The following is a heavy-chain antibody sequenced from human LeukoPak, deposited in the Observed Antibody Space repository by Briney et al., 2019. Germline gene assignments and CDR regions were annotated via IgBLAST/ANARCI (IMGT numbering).Heavy chain of an antibody. Sequence: PGGSLRLSCAASGFTFSSYSMNWVRQAPGKGLEWVSSISSSSSYIYYADSVKGRFTISRDNSGNTLYLQMNSLRAEDTAVYYCARGLGRELDGAFDIWGQGTMVTVSS. CDR1: GFTFSSYS. CDR3: ARGLGRELDGAFDI. V-gene: IGHV3-21*04. D-gene: IGHD3-10*01. J-gene: IGHJ3*02. CDR2: ISSSSSYI.